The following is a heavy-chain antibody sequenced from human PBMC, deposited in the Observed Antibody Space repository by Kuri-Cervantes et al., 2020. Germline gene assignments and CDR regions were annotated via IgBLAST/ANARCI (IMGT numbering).Heavy chain of an antibody. Sequence: GESLKISCTASGFTFGDYAMNWVRQAPGKGLEWVSYISSSSSTIYYADSVKGRFTISRDNAKNSLYLQMNSLRDEDTAVYYCARGNRHFYDSSGLNFDYWGQGTLVTVSS. V-gene: IGHV3-48*02. CDR3: ARGNRHFYDSSGLNFDY. CDR2: ISSSSSTI. D-gene: IGHD3-22*01. J-gene: IGHJ4*02. CDR1: GFTFGDYA.